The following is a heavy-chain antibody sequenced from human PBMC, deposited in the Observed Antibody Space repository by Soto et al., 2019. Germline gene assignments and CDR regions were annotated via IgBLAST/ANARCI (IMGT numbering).Heavy chain of an antibody. Sequence: PGGSLRLSCAASGSTFSSVAMAWVRQAPGKGLEWVSSITDSGGSTDYADSVKGRFTISRDNSRNTLYLQMNSLRADDTAVYYCAKLYWNPRYFDYWGQGTRVTVSS. J-gene: IGHJ4*02. CDR3: AKLYWNPRYFDY. D-gene: IGHD1-1*01. CDR2: ITDSGGST. CDR1: GSTFSSVA. V-gene: IGHV3-23*01.